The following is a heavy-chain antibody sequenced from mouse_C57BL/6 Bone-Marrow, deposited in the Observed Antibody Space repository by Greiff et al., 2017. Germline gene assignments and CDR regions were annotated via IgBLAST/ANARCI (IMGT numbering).Heavy chain of an antibody. CDR3: ARRGDGYRTCAMDY. CDR2: IYPGGGYT. J-gene: IGHJ4*01. Sequence: QVQLQQSGAELVRPGTSVKMSCKASGYTFTNYWIGWAKQRPGHGLEWIGDIYPGGGYTNYNEKFKGKATLTADKSSSTAYMQFSSLTSEDSAIYYCARRGDGYRTCAMDYWGQGTSVTVSS. CDR1: GYTFTNYW. V-gene: IGHV1-63*01. D-gene: IGHD2-3*01.